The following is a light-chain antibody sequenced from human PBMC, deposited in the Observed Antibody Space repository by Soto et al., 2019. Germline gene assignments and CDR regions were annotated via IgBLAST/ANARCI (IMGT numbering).Light chain of an antibody. CDR1: QSVSSN. V-gene: IGKV3-15*01. Sequence: IVMSQSPTTLSVSPGERATLSCRASQSVSSNLAWYQQKPGQAPRLLIYGASTRATGIPARFSGSGSGTDFTLTISSLQSEDFAVYYCQQYNNWPAIFGQGT. CDR3: QQYNNWPAI. CDR2: GAS. J-gene: IGKJ1*01.